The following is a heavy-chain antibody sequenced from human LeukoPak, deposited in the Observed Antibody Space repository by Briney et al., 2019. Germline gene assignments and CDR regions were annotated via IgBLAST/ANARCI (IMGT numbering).Heavy chain of an antibody. J-gene: IGHJ6*04. CDR3: ARAAAAGRIYHAMDV. CDR1: GFTFSSYS. Sequence: GGSLRLSCAASGFTFSSYSMNWVRQAPGKGLEWVSSISSSSSYIYYADSVKGRFTISRDNAKNSLYLQMNSLRAEDTAVYYCARAAAAGRIYHAMDVWGKGTTVTVSS. V-gene: IGHV3-21*01. CDR2: ISSSSSYI. D-gene: IGHD6-13*01.